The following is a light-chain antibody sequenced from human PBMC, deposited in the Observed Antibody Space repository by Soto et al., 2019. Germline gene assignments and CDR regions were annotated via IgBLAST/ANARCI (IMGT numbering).Light chain of an antibody. V-gene: IGLV2-14*03. CDR2: DVT. J-gene: IGLJ1*01. CDR1: SGDIGSYNR. CDR3: SSYTNINTRACV. Sequence: QSVLTQPASVSGSPGQSITISCTGTSGDIGSYNRVSWYQQHPGKAPKLIIYDVTDRPSGVSNRFSGSKSGNTASLTISGLQAEDEADYYCSSYTNINTRACVFGTGTKVTVL.